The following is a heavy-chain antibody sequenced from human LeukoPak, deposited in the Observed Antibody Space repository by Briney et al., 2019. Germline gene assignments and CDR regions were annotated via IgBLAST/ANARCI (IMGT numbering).Heavy chain of an antibody. J-gene: IGHJ4*02. V-gene: IGHV3-48*03. Sequence: GGSLRLSCAASGFTFSSFGLNWVRQAPGKGLEWVSYISSSGNTVYNTDSVKGRFTISRDNAKNSLYLQMKSLRAEATAVYYCARDSMGVSFFDYWGQGTLVTVSS. D-gene: IGHD2/OR15-2a*01. CDR2: ISSSGNTV. CDR3: ARDSMGVSFFDY. CDR1: GFTFSSFG.